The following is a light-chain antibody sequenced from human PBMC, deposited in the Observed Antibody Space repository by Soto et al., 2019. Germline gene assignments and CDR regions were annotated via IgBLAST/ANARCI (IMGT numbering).Light chain of an antibody. V-gene: IGKV3-11*01. Sequence: EIVLTQSPATLTLSPGERATLSCRASESVDRFLSWYQQKPGQAPRLLIYDGSNRATGIPDRFSGSGFGTDFTLNISSLAPEDFAVYYWQQRIKWPRLTFGGGTKVEI. CDR1: ESVDRF. CDR2: DGS. CDR3: QQRIKWPRLT. J-gene: IGKJ4*01.